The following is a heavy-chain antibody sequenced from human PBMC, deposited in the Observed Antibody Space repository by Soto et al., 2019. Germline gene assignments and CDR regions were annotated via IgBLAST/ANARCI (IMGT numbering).Heavy chain of an antibody. Sequence: QVQLVQSGAEVKKPGASVKVSCKASGYTFTSYDVNWVRQATGQGLEWMGWMNPNSGNTGYAQKFPGRVTMTRSTSISTAYMELSSLSSEGTAVYYCARARRIAGGGGFDPWGQGTLVTVSS. CDR2: MNPNSGNT. CDR1: GYTFTSYD. J-gene: IGHJ5*02. CDR3: ARARRIAGGGGFDP. D-gene: IGHD2-21*01. V-gene: IGHV1-8*01.